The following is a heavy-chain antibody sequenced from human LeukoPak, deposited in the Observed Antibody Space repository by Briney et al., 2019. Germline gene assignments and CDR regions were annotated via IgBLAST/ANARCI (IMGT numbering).Heavy chain of an antibody. J-gene: IGHJ4*02. Sequence: PGGSLRLSCAASGFTFSSYGMHWVRQAPGKGLEWVAFIRYDGSNKYYADSVKGRFTISRDNSKNTLYLQMNSLRAEDTAVYYCAGSMTHANRFDYWGQGTLVTVSS. CDR2: IRYDGSNK. CDR1: GFTFSSYG. V-gene: IGHV3-30*02. D-gene: IGHD1-14*01. CDR3: AGSMTHANRFDY.